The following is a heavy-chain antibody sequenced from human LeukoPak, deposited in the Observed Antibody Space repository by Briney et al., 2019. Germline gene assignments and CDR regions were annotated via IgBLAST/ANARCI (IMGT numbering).Heavy chain of an antibody. CDR1: SGSINGYY. J-gene: IGHJ4*02. CDR2: INHSGST. D-gene: IGHD6-6*01. Sequence: SETLSLTCTVSSGSINGYYWSWIRQPPGKGLEWIGEINHSGSTNYNPSLKSRVAISVDTSKNQFSLKLSSVTAADTAVYYCARGRGTWQLAPFDYWGQGTLVTVSS. CDR3: ARGRGTWQLAPFDY. V-gene: IGHV4-34*01.